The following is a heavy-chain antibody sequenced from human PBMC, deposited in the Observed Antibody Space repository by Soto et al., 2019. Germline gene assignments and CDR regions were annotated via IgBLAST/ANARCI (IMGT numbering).Heavy chain of an antibody. D-gene: IGHD3-22*01. CDR3: ARHYYDSSGYPTTGEDY. J-gene: IGHJ4*02. Sequence: PSETLSLTCTVSGGSISSSSYYWGWIRQPPGKGLEWIGSIYYSGSTYYNPSLKSRVTISVDTSKNQFSLKLSSVTAADTAVYYCARHYYDSSGYPTTGEDYWGQGTLVTVSS. V-gene: IGHV4-39*01. CDR1: GGSISSSSYY. CDR2: IYYSGST.